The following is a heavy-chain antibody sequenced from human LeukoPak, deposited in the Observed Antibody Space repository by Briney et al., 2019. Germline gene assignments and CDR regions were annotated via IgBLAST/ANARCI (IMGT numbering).Heavy chain of an antibody. CDR1: GYTFTGYY. CDR3: ARALFRITPRKTGIDP. D-gene: IGHD3-10*01. CDR2: INPNSGGT. Sequence: ASVKVSCKASGYTFTGYYMHWVRQAPGQGLEWMGWINPNSGGTNYAQKFQGRVTMTRDTSISTAYMELSRLRSDDTAVYYCARALFRITPRKTGIDPWGQGTLVTVSS. V-gene: IGHV1-2*02. J-gene: IGHJ5*02.